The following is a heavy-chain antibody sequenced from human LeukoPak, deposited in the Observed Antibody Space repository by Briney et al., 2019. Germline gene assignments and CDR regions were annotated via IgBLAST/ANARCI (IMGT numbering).Heavy chain of an antibody. V-gene: IGHV1-46*01. J-gene: IGHJ4*02. CDR1: GYTFTSYY. D-gene: IGHD6-19*01. CDR3: ARTYSSGWYFDY. Sequence: GASVKVSCKASGYTFTSYYMHWVRQAPGQGLEWMGIINPSGGSTSYAQKFQGRVTMTRDMSTSTVYMELSSLRSEDTAVYYCARTYSSGWYFDYWGQGTLVTVSP. CDR2: INPSGGST.